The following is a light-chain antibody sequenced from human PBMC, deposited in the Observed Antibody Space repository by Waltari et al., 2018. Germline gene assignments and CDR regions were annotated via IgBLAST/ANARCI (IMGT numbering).Light chain of an antibody. CDR1: SSNIGNNT. CDR2: YDV. V-gene: IGLV1-36*01. Sequence: QSVLTQPPSVSEAPRQRVTIPCSGSSSNIGNNTVNWYQQLPGKAPKPLIHYDVLLPSGVSYRFSGSKSGTSASLAISGLQSEDEADYYCAAWDDSLNGWVFGGGTRLTVL. CDR3: AAWDDSLNGWV. J-gene: IGLJ3*02.